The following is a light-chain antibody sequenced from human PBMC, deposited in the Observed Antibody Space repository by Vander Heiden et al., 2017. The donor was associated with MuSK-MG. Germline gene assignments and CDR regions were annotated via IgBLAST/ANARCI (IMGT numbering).Light chain of an antibody. J-gene: IGKJ5*01. CDR1: QSVSSSY. Sequence: EPESAQPPGTLSLSPGEMALVSFRASQSVSSSYLDWYQEKPGQAPRLLIYVASSSANGSPERFSGSGSVRDFTRTSMRLKPEDFAVYSCQHDGRSPPFGAGTLLEIK. V-gene: IGKV3-20*01. CDR2: VAS. CDR3: QHDGRSPP.